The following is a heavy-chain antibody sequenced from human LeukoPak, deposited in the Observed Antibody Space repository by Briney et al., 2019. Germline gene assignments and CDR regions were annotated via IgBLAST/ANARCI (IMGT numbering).Heavy chain of an antibody. CDR2: INHSGST. Sequence: SETLSLTCAVYGGSFSGYYWSWIRQPPGKGLEWIGEINHSGSTNYNPSLKSRVTISVDTSKNQFSLKLSSVTAADTAVYYCARVSGATIAFDIWGQGTMVTVSS. CDR3: ARVSGATIAFDI. D-gene: IGHD5-12*01. CDR1: GGSFSGYY. J-gene: IGHJ3*02. V-gene: IGHV4-34*01.